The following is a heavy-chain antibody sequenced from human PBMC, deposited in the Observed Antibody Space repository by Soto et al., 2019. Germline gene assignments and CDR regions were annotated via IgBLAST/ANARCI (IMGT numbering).Heavy chain of an antibody. CDR3: ARAGGGEQLVYYSSGMDV. CDR1: GFTFSSYS. D-gene: IGHD6-6*01. CDR2: ISSSSSYI. V-gene: IGHV3-21*01. J-gene: IGHJ6*02. Sequence: EVQLVESGGGLVKPGGSLRLSCAASGFTFSSYSMNWVRQAPGKGLEWVSSISSSSSYIYYADSVKGRFTISRDNAKNELYVQTNGLGAEDTAVYYCARAGGGEQLVYYSSGMDVGGQGPTVTVSS.